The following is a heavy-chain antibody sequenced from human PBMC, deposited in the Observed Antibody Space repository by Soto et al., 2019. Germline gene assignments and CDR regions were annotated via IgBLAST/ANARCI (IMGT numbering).Heavy chain of an antibody. Sequence: QVQLVQSGAEVKKPGSSLRVSCRASGGTFDSYSISWVRQAPGQGLEWLGKVAPIFDFSRYPPKFQGRVTITADKSTSIAYMDLSGLTSQDTAVYYCATVALGGRQRLVRDAFDFWGPWTKVTVSS. CDR3: ATVALGGRQRLVRDAFDF. D-gene: IGHD3-16*01. CDR1: GGTFDSYS. CDR2: VAPIFDFS. J-gene: IGHJ3*01. V-gene: IGHV1-69*02.